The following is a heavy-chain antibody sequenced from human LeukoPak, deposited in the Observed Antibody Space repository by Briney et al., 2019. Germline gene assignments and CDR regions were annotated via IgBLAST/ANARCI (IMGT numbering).Heavy chain of an antibody. CDR3: ARVSGAYYYNYGMDV. CDR1: GFTFSTYW. CDR2: IKKDGGEK. V-gene: IGHV3-7*01. J-gene: IGHJ6*02. D-gene: IGHD6-25*01. Sequence: GGSLRLSCAASGFTFSTYWMSWVRQAPGKGLEWVANIKKDGGEKYYVDSVKGRFTISRDNAKNSLYLQMNSLRAEDTAVYYCARVSGAYYYNYGMDVWGQGTTVTVSS.